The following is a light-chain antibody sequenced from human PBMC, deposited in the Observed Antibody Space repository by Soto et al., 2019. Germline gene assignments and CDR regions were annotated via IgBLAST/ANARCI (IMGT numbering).Light chain of an antibody. V-gene: IGKV3-20*01. J-gene: IGKJ2*01. CDR3: QQYGNPPYT. CDR2: SAS. Sequence: TVLTQSPGTLSLSPGERATLSCGASQSVSSNLLAWYQHKPGRAPRLLIYSASNTPAGIPDKFSGSGSGTDFTLTICSLEPEDFAVYYCQQYGNPPYTFGQGTKLEIK. CDR1: QSVSSNL.